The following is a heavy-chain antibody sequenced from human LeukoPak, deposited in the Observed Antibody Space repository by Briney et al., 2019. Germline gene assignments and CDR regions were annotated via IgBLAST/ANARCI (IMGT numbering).Heavy chain of an antibody. Sequence: ASVTVSCKVSGYTLTELSMHWVRQAPGKGLEWMGGFDPEDGETIYAQKFQGRVTMTEDTSTDTAYMELSSLRSEDTAVYYCATALYGATGYFDYWGRGTLVTVSS. CDR1: GYTLTELS. V-gene: IGHV1-24*01. CDR2: FDPEDGET. D-gene: IGHD4-17*01. J-gene: IGHJ4*02. CDR3: ATALYGATGYFDY.